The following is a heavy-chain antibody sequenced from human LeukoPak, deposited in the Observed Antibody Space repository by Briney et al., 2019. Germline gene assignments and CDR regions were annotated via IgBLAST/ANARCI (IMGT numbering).Heavy chain of an antibody. CDR2: ISGGSRSI. CDR1: GFTFSDYT. Sequence: PGGSLRLSCAASGFTFSDYTMNWVRQAPGKGLEWVSSISGGSRSIYYVDSVKGRFTISRDNAKNSRYLQVNSLRAEDTAIYYCARDYFYCGGDCFVDYWGQGTLVTVSS. V-gene: IGHV3-21*04. CDR3: ARDYFYCGGDCFVDY. D-gene: IGHD2-21*02. J-gene: IGHJ4*02.